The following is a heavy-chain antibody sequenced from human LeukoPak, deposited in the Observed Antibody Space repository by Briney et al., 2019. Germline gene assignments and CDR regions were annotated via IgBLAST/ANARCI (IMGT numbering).Heavy chain of an antibody. CDR2: IYSVCST. J-gene: IGHJ3*02. CDR3: ARALPSATSSWIQLWKAVGAFDI. D-gene: IGHD5-18*01. CDR1: GFPLSSNY. V-gene: IGHV3-53*01. Sequence: HPGGSLRLPCAASGFPLSSNYMSWAPQAPGKGLEWVSVIYSVCSTYYADSVKGRFTISRDNSKNTLYLQMNSLRAEDTAVYYCARALPSATSSWIQLWKAVGAFDIWGQGTMVTVSS.